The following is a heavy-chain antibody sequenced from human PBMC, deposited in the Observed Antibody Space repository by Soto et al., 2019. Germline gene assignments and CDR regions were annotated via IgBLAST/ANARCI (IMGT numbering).Heavy chain of an antibody. Sequence: QVHLVQSGAEVKKPGASVKVSCKASGYTFTRYGITWVRQAPGQGLEWMGWISAHNGNTDYAQKLQGRVIVTRDTSTSTAYMELRSLRSDDTAVYYCPRERYGDYWGQGALVTVSS. CDR3: PRERYGDY. CDR1: GYTFTRYG. CDR2: ISAHNGNT. V-gene: IGHV1-18*01. D-gene: IGHD1-1*01. J-gene: IGHJ4*02.